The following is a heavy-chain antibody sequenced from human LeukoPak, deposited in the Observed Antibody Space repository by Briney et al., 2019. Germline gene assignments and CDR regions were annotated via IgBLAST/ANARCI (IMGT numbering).Heavy chain of an antibody. D-gene: IGHD6-13*01. CDR2: INTNTGNP. J-gene: IGHJ6*02. CDR1: GYTFTSYA. Sequence: ASVKVSCKASGYTFTSYAMNWVRQAPGQGLEWMGWINTNTGNPTYAQGFTGRFVFSLDTSVSTAYLQISSLKAEDTAVYYCASDIAAAGTIYYYGMDVWGQGTTVTVSS. V-gene: IGHV7-4-1*02. CDR3: ASDIAAAGTIYYYGMDV.